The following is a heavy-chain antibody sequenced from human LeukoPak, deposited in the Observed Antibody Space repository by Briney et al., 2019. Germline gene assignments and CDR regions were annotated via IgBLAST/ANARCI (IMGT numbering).Heavy chain of an antibody. CDR3: ARDGSRRDDESTNAFDI. Sequence: SQTLSLTCTVSGGSISSCCWCWIWHPPGQGLDLIGYVYYSGSSNYNSSLKRRVPISVDIDKNQLPLNLNLRTVAASDVYDYARDGSRRDDESTNAFDIWGQGTMVTVSS. V-gene: IGHV4-59*01. CDR1: GGSISSCC. D-gene: IGHD5-24*01. CDR2: VYYSGSS. J-gene: IGHJ3*02.